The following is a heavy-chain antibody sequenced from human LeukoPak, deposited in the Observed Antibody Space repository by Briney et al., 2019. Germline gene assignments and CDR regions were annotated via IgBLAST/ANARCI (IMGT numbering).Heavy chain of an antibody. D-gene: IGHD5-12*01. V-gene: IGHV1-8*01. J-gene: IGHJ4*02. CDR2: MNPNSGNT. CDR1: GYTFTSYD. CDR3: VLATISSVDY. Sequence: ASVKVSCKASGYTFTSYDINWVRQATGQGLEWMGWMNPNSGNTGYAQKFQGRVTMTRNTSISTACMELSSLRSEDTAVYYCVLATISSVDYWGQGTLVTVSS.